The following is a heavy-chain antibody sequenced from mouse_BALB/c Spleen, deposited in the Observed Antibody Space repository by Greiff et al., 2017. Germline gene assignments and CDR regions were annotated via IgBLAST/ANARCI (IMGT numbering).Heavy chain of an antibody. Sequence: QVQLQQSGPGLVQPSQSLSITCTVSGFSLTSYGVHWVRQSPGKGLEWLGVIWSGGSTDYNAAFISRLSISKDNSKSQVFFKMNSLQANDTAIYYCARGNWGYYAMVYWGQGTSVTVSS. V-gene: IGHV2-2*02. CDR1: GFSLTSYG. CDR2: IWSGGST. D-gene: IGHD4-1*01. CDR3: ARGNWGYYAMVY. J-gene: IGHJ4*01.